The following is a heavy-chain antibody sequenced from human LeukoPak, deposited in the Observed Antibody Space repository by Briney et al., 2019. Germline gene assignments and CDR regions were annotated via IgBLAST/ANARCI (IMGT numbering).Heavy chain of an antibody. Sequence: PGGSLRLSCAASGFTFSSYAMHWVRQAPGKGLEWVAVISYDGSNKYYADSVKGRFTISRDNSKNTLYLQMNSLRAEDTAVYYCALPSMGDGMDVWGQGTTVTVSS. J-gene: IGHJ6*02. CDR2: ISYDGSNK. D-gene: IGHD3-16*01. CDR1: GFTFSSYA. CDR3: ALPSMGDGMDV. V-gene: IGHV3-30-3*01.